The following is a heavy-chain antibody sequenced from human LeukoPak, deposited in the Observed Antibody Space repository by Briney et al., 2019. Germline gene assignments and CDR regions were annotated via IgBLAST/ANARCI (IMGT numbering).Heavy chain of an antibody. J-gene: IGHJ6*03. CDR3: ARVRPPTYYYSYYYMDV. V-gene: IGHV4-59*01. CDR1: GGSISSYY. CDR2: IYYSGST. Sequence: PSETLSLTCTVSGGSISSYYWSWIRQPPGKGLEWIGYIYYSGSTNYNPSLKSRVTISVDTSKNQFSLNLSSVTAADTAVYYCARVRPPTYYYSYYYMDVWGKGTTVTVSS. D-gene: IGHD6-6*01.